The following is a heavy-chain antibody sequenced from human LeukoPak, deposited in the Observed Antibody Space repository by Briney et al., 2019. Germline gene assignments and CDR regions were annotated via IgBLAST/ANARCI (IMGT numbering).Heavy chain of an antibody. Sequence: GGSLRLSCVVSGFTFSSCWMSWVRQAPGKGLEWVANIKGDGSERYYADSVKGRFTISRDNSKNTLYLQMNSLRAEDTAVYYCARDRASSSSGYFDYWGQGTLVTVSS. CDR2: IKGDGSER. D-gene: IGHD6-6*01. CDR1: GFTFSSCW. V-gene: IGHV3-7*01. J-gene: IGHJ4*02. CDR3: ARDRASSSSGYFDY.